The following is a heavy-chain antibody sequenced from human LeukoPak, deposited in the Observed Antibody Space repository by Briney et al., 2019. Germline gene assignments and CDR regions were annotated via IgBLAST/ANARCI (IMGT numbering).Heavy chain of an antibody. D-gene: IGHD6-19*01. CDR1: GFTFRNFG. J-gene: IGHJ3*02. CDR2: IWYDGSIK. Sequence: GGSLRLSCAASGFTFRNFGMHWVRQAPGKGLEWVAIIWYDGSIKYFTDSVKGRFTISRDNSKSTLYLQMNSLRSEDTAVYYCARADSGWRRGDAFDIWGQGTMVTVSS. CDR3: ARADSGWRRGDAFDI. V-gene: IGHV3-33*01.